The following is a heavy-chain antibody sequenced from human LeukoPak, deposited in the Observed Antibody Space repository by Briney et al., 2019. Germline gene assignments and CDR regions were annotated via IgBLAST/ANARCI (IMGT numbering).Heavy chain of an antibody. Sequence: SETLSVTCAVYGGTFSGYYWSWIRQPPGKGLEWIGEINHSGCTNYNPSLKSRVTISVDTSKNQFSLKLSSVTAADTAVYYCAIGLVWVAFDIWGQGTMVTVSS. D-gene: IGHD3-16*01. V-gene: IGHV4-34*01. J-gene: IGHJ3*02. CDR1: GGTFSGYY. CDR3: AIGLVWVAFDI. CDR2: INHSGCT.